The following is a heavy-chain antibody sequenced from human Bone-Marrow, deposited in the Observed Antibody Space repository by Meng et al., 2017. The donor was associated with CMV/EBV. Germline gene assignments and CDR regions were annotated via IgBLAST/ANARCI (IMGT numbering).Heavy chain of an antibody. Sequence: SETLSLTCTVSGGSVSSGSYYWSWIRQPPGKGLEWIGYIYYSGSTNYNPSLKSRVTISVDTSKNQFSLKLSSVTAADTAVYYCARSDYSNLYYGMDVWGQGTTVTVSS. CDR3: ARSDYSNLYYGMDV. CDR2: IYYSGST. J-gene: IGHJ6*02. V-gene: IGHV4-61*01. D-gene: IGHD4-11*01. CDR1: GGSVSSGSYY.